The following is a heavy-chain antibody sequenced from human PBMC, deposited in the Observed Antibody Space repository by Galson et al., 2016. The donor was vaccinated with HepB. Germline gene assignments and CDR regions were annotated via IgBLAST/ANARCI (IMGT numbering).Heavy chain of an antibody. CDR3: ARARVGYQDAFDI. Sequence: SLRLSCAASGFTFSSYSMNWVRQAPGKGLEWVSSISSSSSYISYADSVKGRFTISRDNAKNSLYLQMNSLRAEDTAVYYCARARVGYQDAFDIWGQGTMVTVSS. V-gene: IGHV3-21*01. J-gene: IGHJ3*02. D-gene: IGHD5-18*01. CDR2: ISSSSSYI. CDR1: GFTFSSYS.